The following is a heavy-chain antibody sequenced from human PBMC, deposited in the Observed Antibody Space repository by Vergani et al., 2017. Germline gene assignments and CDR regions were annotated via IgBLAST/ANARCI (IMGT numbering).Heavy chain of an antibody. Sequence: EVQLLQSGGGVIQPGGSVRLSCAASGFTFSACPMTWVRQAPGKGLEWVSAISARYPSTYYADSVKGRFTISRDNSKNSLYLQMNSLRAEDTAVYYCASLGFGVVNYWGQGTLVTVSS. CDR2: ISARYPST. J-gene: IGHJ4*02. V-gene: IGHV3-23*01. CDR3: ASLGFGVVNY. CDR1: GFTFSACP. D-gene: IGHD3-3*01.